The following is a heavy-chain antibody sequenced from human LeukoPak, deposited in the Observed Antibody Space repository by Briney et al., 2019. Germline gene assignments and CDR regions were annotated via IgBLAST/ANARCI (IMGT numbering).Heavy chain of an antibody. Sequence: GESLKISCKGSGYSFTSYWIGWVRQMPGKGLEWMGIIYPGDSDTRYSPSFQGQVTISAGKSISTAYLQWSSLKASDTAMYYCARTTMVRGVIDGMDVWGKGTTVTVSS. D-gene: IGHD3-10*01. CDR2: IYPGDSDT. V-gene: IGHV5-51*01. CDR1: GYSFTSYW. CDR3: ARTTMVRGVIDGMDV. J-gene: IGHJ6*04.